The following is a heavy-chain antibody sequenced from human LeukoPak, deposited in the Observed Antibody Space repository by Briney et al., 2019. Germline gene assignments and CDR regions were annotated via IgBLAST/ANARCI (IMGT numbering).Heavy chain of an antibody. V-gene: IGHV4-34*01. CDR2: INHSGST. CDR1: GGSFSGYY. J-gene: IGHJ3*02. CDR3: ARGRGSNCSGGSCYRTDAFDI. D-gene: IGHD2-15*01. Sequence: SETLSLTFAVYGGSFSGYYWSWIRQPPGKGLEWIGEINHSGSTNYNPSLKSRVTISVDTSKNQFSLKLSSVTAADTAVYYCARGRGSNCSGGSCYRTDAFDIWGQGTMVTVSS.